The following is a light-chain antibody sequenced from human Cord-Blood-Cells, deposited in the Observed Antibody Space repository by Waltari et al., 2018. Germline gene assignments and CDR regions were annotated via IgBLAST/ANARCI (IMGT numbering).Light chain of an antibody. CDR1: QDISNY. J-gene: IGKJ3*01. CDR2: DAS. V-gene: IGKV1-33*01. CDR3: QQYDNLPR. Sequence: DIQMTQSPSSLSASVGDRVTITCQASQDISNYLNWYQQKPGKAPKLLIYDASKLETGVPSRFSGSGSGTDVTFTISSLQPEDIATYYCQQYDNLPRVGAGTKVDI.